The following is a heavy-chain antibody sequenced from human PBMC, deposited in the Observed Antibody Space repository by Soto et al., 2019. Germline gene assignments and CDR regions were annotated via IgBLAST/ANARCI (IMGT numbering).Heavy chain of an antibody. CDR3: AIRDY. V-gene: IGHV3-73*01. Sequence: GSLRLSCAASEFTFSGSYLHWVRQASGRGLEWVGHIRGRADSYATSYAASVNGRFTISRDDSKNTAYLQMNSLTTEDTAVYYCAIRDYWGQGTLVTVSS. CDR1: EFTFSGSY. CDR2: IRGRADSYAT. J-gene: IGHJ4*02.